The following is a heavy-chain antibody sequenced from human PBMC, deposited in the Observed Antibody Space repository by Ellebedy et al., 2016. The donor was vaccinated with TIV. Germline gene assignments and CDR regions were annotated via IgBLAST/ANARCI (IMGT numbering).Heavy chain of an antibody. CDR3: ARVGAAAGFDY. CDR2: ISWNSGSI. Sequence: SLKISXAASGFTFDDYAMHWVRQAPGKGLEWVSGISWNSGSIGYADSVKGRFTISRDNAKNSLYLQMNSLRAEDTAVYYCARVGAAAGFDYWGQGTLVTVSS. D-gene: IGHD6-13*01. CDR1: GFTFDDYA. J-gene: IGHJ4*02. V-gene: IGHV3-9*01.